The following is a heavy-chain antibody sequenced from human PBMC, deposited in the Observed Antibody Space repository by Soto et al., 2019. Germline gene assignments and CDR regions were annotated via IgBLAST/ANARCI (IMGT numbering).Heavy chain of an antibody. J-gene: IGHJ4*02. Sequence: QVQLVQSGAEEKKPGASVKVSCKASGYTFTSYAMHWVRQAPGQRLEWMGWINAGNGNTKHSQKLQGRVTITRDTAASTADMELSSLSSEDTAVYYFARDVAAADYWGQGTLVTVSS. D-gene: IGHD6-13*01. V-gene: IGHV1-3*05. CDR2: INAGNGNT. CDR1: GYTFTSYA. CDR3: ARDVAAADY.